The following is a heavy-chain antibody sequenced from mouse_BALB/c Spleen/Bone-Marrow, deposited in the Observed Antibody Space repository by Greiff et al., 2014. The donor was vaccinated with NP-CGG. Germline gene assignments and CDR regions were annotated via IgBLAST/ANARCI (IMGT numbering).Heavy chain of an antibody. J-gene: IGHJ4*01. D-gene: IGHD2-10*02. Sequence: EVKLMESGGGLVKPGGSLKLSCAASGFTISDYYIYWLRQTPEKRLEWVATISDGGNYSYYPDSVKGRFTISRDNAKNNLYLQMSSLKSEDTAMYYCARSRMRYGAMDYWGQGTSVTVFS. V-gene: IGHV5-4*02. CDR2: ISDGGNYS. CDR1: GFTISDYY. CDR3: ARSRMRYGAMDY.